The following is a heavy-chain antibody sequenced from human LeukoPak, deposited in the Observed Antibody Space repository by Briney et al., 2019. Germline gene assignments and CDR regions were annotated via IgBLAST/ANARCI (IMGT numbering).Heavy chain of an antibody. CDR3: ARETHYAFDI. J-gene: IGHJ3*02. V-gene: IGHV4-4*07. D-gene: IGHD1-26*01. Sequence: LEWIGRIYTSGSTNYNPSLKSRVTMSVDTSKNQFSLKLSSVTAADTAVYYCARETHYAFDIWGQGTMVTVSS. CDR2: IYTSGST.